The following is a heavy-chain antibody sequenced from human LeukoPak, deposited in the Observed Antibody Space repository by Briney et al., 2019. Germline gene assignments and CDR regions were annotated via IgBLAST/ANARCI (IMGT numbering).Heavy chain of an antibody. J-gene: IGHJ6*02. CDR2: IYYSGST. CDR3: AREVSSVRYYGMDV. CDR1: GGSISGGGYY. D-gene: IGHD4-11*01. Sequence: SQTLSLTCTVSGGSISGGGYYWSWIRQHPGKGLEWIGYIYYSGSTYYNPSLKSRVTISVDTSKNKFSLKLSSVTAADTAVYYCAREVSSVRYYGMDVWGQGTTVTVSS. V-gene: IGHV4-31*03.